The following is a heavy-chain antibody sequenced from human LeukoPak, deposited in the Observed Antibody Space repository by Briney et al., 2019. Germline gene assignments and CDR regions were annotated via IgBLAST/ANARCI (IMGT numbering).Heavy chain of an antibody. CDR3: AREVGYYGSGSYWFDY. CDR2: ISVSGDST. V-gene: IGHV3-23*01. J-gene: IGHJ4*02. Sequence: GGSLRLSCAASGFTFSSFAMSWVRQAPGKGLEWVSSISVSGDSTYYADSVKGRFTISRDNSKNTLYLQMNSLRAEDTAVYYCAREVGYYGSGSYWFDYWGQGTLVTVSS. D-gene: IGHD3-10*01. CDR1: GFTFSSFA.